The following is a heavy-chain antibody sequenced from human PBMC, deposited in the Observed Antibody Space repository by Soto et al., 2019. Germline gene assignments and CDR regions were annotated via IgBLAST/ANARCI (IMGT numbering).Heavy chain of an antibody. V-gene: IGHV4-34*01. D-gene: IGHD2-8*01. Sequence: SETLSLTCAVYGGCLSGYQWSWIRQPPGKGLEWIGEVNPSGSTNYNPSLKSRVSISIDKSKNQFSLKLTYVIAAETAVYYCARDGDGCIRPWGQGVLVTVP. CDR1: GGCLSGYQ. J-gene: IGHJ5*02. CDR3: ARDGDGCIRP. CDR2: VNPSGST.